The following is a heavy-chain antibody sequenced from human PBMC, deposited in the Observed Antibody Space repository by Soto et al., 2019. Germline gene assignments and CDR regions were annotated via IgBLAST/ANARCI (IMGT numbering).Heavy chain of an antibody. J-gene: IGHJ6*02. CDR3: ARVRRVLMPSGDYYGMDV. Sequence: PSETLSLTCTVSGGSISSSRYYWGWIRQPPGKGLEWIGSIYYSGTTYYNPSLKSRVTISVDTSKNQFSLKLSSVTAADTAVYYCARVRRVLMPSGDYYGMDVWGQGTTVTVSS. V-gene: IGHV4-39*01. CDR2: IYYSGTT. D-gene: IGHD2-8*01. CDR1: GGSISSSRYY.